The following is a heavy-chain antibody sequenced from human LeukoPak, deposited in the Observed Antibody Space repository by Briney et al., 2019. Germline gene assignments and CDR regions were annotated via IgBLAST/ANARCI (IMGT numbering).Heavy chain of an antibody. CDR3: ARGKDYYKWGNY. CDR2: IRPSSSP. J-gene: IGHJ4*02. D-gene: IGHD3-22*01. Sequence: PSETLSLSCGVYGGSFSGYYLTWIRQPPGKGLEWIGEIRPSSSPNYKPSLKNRLTISVDTSKNQFSLRMSSLTAADTAVYYCARGKDYYKWGNYWGQGTLVTVSS. V-gene: IGHV4-34*01. CDR1: GGSFSGYY.